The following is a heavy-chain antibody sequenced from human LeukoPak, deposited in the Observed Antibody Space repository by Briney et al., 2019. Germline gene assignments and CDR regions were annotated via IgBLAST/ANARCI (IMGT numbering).Heavy chain of an antibody. CDR1: GFTFSSYG. CDR3: ARDSVVALYY. CDR2: IWYDGSNK. D-gene: IGHD2-15*01. Sequence: GGSLRLSCAASGFTFSSYGMHWVRQAPGKGLEWVAGIWYDGSNKYYADSVKGRFTISRDNSKNTLYLQMNSLRAEDTAVYYCARDSVVALYYWGQGTLVTVSS. J-gene: IGHJ4*02. V-gene: IGHV3-33*01.